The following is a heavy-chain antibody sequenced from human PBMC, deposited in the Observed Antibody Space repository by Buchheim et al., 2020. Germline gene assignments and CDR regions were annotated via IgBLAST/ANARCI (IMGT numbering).Heavy chain of an antibody. D-gene: IGHD2-21*02. CDR3: AGGDFISAHGLYYYYFDVGV. V-gene: IGHV1-46*01. Sequence: QAQLVQSGAEVKEPGASVKVSCKASGYTFATYYMHWVRQAPGQGLQWLGLINPRGVATLYAQSLQGRVTMTRDTSTSTEDMGLSGLRSEDTDIYFCAGGDFISAHGLYYYYFDVGVRSPGTT. CDR1: GYTFATYY. J-gene: IGHJ6*02. CDR2: INPRGVAT.